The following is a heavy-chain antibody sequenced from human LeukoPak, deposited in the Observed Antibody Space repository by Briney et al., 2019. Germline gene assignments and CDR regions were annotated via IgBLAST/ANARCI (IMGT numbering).Heavy chain of an antibody. D-gene: IGHD4-11*01. CDR2: INPNSGGT. J-gene: IGHJ4*02. CDR3: ARDYSNYAFDY. CDR1: GYTFTGYY. V-gene: IGHV1-2*06. Sequence: GASVKVSCKASGYTFTGYYMHWVRQAPGQGLEWMGRINPNSGGTNYAQKFQGRVTITADKSTSTAYMELSSLRSEDTAVYYCARDYSNYAFDYWGQGTLVTVSS.